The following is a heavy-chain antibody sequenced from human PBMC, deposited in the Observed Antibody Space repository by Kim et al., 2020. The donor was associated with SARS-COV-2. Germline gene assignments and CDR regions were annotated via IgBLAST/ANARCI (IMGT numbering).Heavy chain of an antibody. CDR3: ASTKPTYYDIAGAFDI. J-gene: IGHJ3*02. CDR2: IFTSGST. V-gene: IGHV4-61*02. CDR1: GGSMSRGSYY. Sequence: SETLSLTCAVSGGSMSRGSYYWSWIRQPAGKGLEWIGRIFTSGSTNYNPSLKSRVTMSIDTSKNQFSLKLSSVTAADTAVYFCASTKPTYYDIAGAFDIWGQGTMVTVSS. D-gene: IGHD3-9*01.